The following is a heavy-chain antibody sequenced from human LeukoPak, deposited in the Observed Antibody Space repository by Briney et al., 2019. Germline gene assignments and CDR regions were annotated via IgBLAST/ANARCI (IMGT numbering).Heavy chain of an antibody. CDR3: ARVGGSYFRAFDY. J-gene: IGHJ4*02. CDR1: GGSISSSSYY. CDR2: IYYSGST. Sequence: SETLSLTCTVSGGSISSSSYYWGWIRQPPGKGLEWIGSIYYSGSTYYNPSLKSRVTISVDTSKNQFSLKLSSVTAADTAVYYCARVGGSYFRAFDYWGQGTLVTVSS. D-gene: IGHD1-26*01. V-gene: IGHV4-39*07.